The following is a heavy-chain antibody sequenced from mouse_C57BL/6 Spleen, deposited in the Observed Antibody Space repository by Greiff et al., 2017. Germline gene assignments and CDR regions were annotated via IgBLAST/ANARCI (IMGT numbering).Heavy chain of an antibody. D-gene: IGHD1-1*01. CDR1: GFNFKDYY. Sequence: EVQLQQSGAELVRPGASVKLSCTASGFNFKDYYMHWVKQRPEQGLEWIGRIDPEDGDTEYAPKFQGKATMTADTSSNTAYLQLSSLTSEDTAVYYCTRLLPYYYAMDYWGQGTSVTVSS. CDR2: IDPEDGDT. J-gene: IGHJ4*01. V-gene: IGHV14-1*01. CDR3: TRLLPYYYAMDY.